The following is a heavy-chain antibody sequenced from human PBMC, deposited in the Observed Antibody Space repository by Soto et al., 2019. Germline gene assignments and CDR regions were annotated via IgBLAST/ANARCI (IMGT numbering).Heavy chain of an antibody. CDR2: IIPIFGTA. D-gene: IGHD4-17*01. J-gene: IGHJ4*02. CDR1: GGTFSSYA. CDR3: ARDRQNYGLFDY. Sequence: GASVKVSCKASGGTFSSYAISWVRQAPGQGLEWMGGIIPIFGTANYAQKFQDRVTITADESTSTAYMELSSLTSDDTAVYYCARDRQNYGLFDYWGQGSLVTVSS. V-gene: IGHV1-69*13.